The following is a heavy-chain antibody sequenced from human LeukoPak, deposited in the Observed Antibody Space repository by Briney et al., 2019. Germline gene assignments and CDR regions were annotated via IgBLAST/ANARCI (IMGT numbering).Heavy chain of an antibody. CDR3: ARDHVVVAARAEPFDP. CDR1: GYTFTSYG. J-gene: IGHJ5*02. CDR2: ISAYNGNT. D-gene: IGHD2-15*01. Sequence: ASVKVSCKASGYTFTSYGISWVRQAPGQGLEWMGWISAYNGNTSYAQKLQGRVTMTTDTSTSTAYMELRSLRSDDTAVYYCARDHVVVAARAEPFDPWGQGTLVTVSS. V-gene: IGHV1-18*01.